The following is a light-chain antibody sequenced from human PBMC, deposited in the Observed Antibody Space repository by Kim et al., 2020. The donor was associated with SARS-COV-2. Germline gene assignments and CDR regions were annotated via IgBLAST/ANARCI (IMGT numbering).Light chain of an antibody. CDR1: QSVSDW. J-gene: IGKJ2*01. CDR3: QQYYSFPST. Sequence: DIQMTQSPSTLSSSVGDRVTITCRASQSVSDWLAWYQQKPGKAPKLLIYKASTLESWVPSRFSGSRSGTEFTLTISSLQPDDFATYYCQQYYSFPSTFAQGTKLEI. CDR2: KAS. V-gene: IGKV1-5*03.